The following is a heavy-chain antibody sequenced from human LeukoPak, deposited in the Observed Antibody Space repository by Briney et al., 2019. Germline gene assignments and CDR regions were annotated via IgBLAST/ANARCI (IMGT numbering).Heavy chain of an antibody. CDR3: ARDLSRSFSMIRGLIQHREFDF. D-gene: IGHD3-10*01. J-gene: IGHJ4*02. V-gene: IGHV3-48*03. CDR2: ISSSCSTI. Sequence: GGSLRLSCAASGFTFSSYEMNWVRQAPGKGLEWVSYISSSCSTIYYADSVKGRFTISRDNAKNSLFLQMNSLRAEDTAVYYCARDLSRSFSMIRGLIQHREFDFWGRGTLVAVSS. CDR1: GFTFSSYE.